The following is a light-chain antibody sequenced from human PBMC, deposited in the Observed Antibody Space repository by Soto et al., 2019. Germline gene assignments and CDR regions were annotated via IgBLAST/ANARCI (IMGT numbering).Light chain of an antibody. CDR3: CSYAGGASVV. CDR1: SSDIGRYNL. J-gene: IGLJ2*01. CDR2: EDI. V-gene: IGLV2-23*01. Sequence: QSALTQPASVSGSPGQSITISCTGTSSDIGRYNLVSWYQQHPGKAPKLIIYEDIERPSGVSDRFSGSKSGNTACLTISGLQTEDEADYYCCSYAGGASVVFGGGIKLTVL.